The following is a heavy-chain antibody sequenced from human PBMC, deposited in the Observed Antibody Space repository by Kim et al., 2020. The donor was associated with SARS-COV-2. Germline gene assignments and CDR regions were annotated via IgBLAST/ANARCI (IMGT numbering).Heavy chain of an antibody. CDR3: ARDGGSTSDYYYGMDV. J-gene: IGHJ6*02. V-gene: IGHV4-59*01. Sequence: SLKSRVTISVDTSKNQFSLKLRSVTAADTAVYYCARDGGSTSDYYYGMDVWGQGTTVTVSS. D-gene: IGHD2-2*01.